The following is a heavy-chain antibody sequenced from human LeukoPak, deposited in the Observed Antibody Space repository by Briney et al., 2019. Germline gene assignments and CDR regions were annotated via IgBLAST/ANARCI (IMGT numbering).Heavy chain of an antibody. CDR2: IKHDGSEK. CDR1: GFTFSNYW. J-gene: IGHJ4*02. D-gene: IGHD3-22*01. Sequence: GGSLRLSCAASGFTFSNYWMSWVRQTPGKGLEWVANIKHDGSEKYYVDSVKGRFTISRDNAKSSLYLQMNSLRAEDTAVYYCARGYYYDSSGYYTDNWGQGTLVTVSS. CDR3: ARGYYYDSSGYYTDN. V-gene: IGHV3-7*01.